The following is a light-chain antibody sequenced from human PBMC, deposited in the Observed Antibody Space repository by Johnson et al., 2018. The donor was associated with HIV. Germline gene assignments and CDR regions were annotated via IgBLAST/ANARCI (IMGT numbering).Light chain of an antibody. CDR2: DNN. J-gene: IGLJ1*01. CDR1: SSNIGNNY. V-gene: IGLV1-51*01. CDR3: GTWDSSLSAYV. Sequence: HSVLTQPPSVSAAPGQKVTISCSGSSSNIGNNYVSWYQQLPGTAPKLLIYDNNKRPSGIPDRFSGSKSGTSATLGITGLQTGDEADYYCGTWDSSLSAYVFGTGPKFTVL.